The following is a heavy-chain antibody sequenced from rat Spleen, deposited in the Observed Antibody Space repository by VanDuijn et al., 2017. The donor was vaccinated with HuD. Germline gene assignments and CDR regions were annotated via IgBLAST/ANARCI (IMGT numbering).Heavy chain of an antibody. D-gene: IGHD1-11*01. J-gene: IGHJ4*01. CDR1: GFTYSNYV. Sequence: EVQLVESGGGLVQPGRSLKLSCAASGFTYSNYVMAWVRQAPTKGLEWVASITSGGSNTYYRDSVKGRFTISRDNAENTLYLQMDSLRSEDTATYYCARQDYGLLGVMDAWGQGASVTVSS. CDR3: ARQDYGLLGVMDA. CDR2: ITSGGSNT. V-gene: IGHV5S13*01.